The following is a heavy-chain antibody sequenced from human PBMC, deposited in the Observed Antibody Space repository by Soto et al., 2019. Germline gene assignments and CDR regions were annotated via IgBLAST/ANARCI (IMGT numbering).Heavy chain of an antibody. J-gene: IGHJ6*02. Sequence: ASVKVSCKASCYTFTSYGISWVRQAPGQGLEWMGWISAYNGNTNYAQKLQGRVTMTTDTSTSTAYMELRSLRSDDTAVYYCARDSTTDYYYYYGMDVWGQGTTVTVYS. V-gene: IGHV1-18*04. D-gene: IGHD4-4*01. CDR3: ARDSTTDYYYYYGMDV. CDR1: CYTFTSYG. CDR2: ISAYNGNT.